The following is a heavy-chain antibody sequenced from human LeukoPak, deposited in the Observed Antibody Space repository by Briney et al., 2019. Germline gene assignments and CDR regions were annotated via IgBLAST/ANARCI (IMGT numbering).Heavy chain of an antibody. CDR3: ARGDIVATRAFDY. CDR2: IIPIFGTA. Sequence: SVKVSCKASGGTFSSYAISWVRQAPGQGLEWMGGIIPIFGTANYAQKFQGRVTITADKSTSTAYMELSSLRSEDTVVYYCARGDIVATRAFDYWGQGTLVTVSS. CDR1: GGTFSSYA. J-gene: IGHJ4*02. D-gene: IGHD5-12*01. V-gene: IGHV1-69*06.